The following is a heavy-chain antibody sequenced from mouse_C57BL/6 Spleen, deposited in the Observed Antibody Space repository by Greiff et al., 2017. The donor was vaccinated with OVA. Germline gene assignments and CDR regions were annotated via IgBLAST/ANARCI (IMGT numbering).Heavy chain of an antibody. D-gene: IGHD1-1*01. V-gene: IGHV5-4*01. CDR3: AREGGSGFDY. CDR2: ISDGGSYT. Sequence: EVHLVESGGGLVKPGGSLKLSCAASGFTFSSYAMSWVRQTPEKRLEWVATISDGGSYTYYPDNVKGRFTISRDNAKNNLYLQMSHLKSEDTAMYYCAREGGSGFDYWGQGTTLTVSS. CDR1: GFTFSSYA. J-gene: IGHJ2*01.